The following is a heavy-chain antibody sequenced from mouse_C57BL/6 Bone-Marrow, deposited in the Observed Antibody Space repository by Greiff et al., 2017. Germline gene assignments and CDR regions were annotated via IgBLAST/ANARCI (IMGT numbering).Heavy chain of an antibody. D-gene: IGHD2-3*01. V-gene: IGHV1-81*01. CDR2: IYPRSGNT. CDR1: GYTFTSYG. CDR3: ARRGWLLPFAY. Sequence: VQLQQSGAELARPGASVKLSCKASGYTFTSYGISWVKQRTGQGLEWIGEIYPRSGNTYYNEKFKGKATLTADKSSSTAYMELRSLTSEESAVYFCARRGWLLPFAYWGQGTLVTVSA. J-gene: IGHJ3*01.